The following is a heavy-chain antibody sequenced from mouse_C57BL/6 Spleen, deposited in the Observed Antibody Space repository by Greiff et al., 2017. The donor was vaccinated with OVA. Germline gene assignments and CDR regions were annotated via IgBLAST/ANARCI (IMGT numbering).Heavy chain of an antibody. V-gene: IGHV1-85*01. CDR3: ARCPDGYYGRYFDV. J-gene: IGHJ1*03. CDR2: IYPRDGST. Sequence: VQLQQPGAELVKPGASVKLSCKASGYTFTSYDINWVKQRPGQGLEWIGWIYPRDGSTKYNEKFKGKATLTVDTSSSTAYMELHSLTSEDSAVYFCARCPDGYYGRYFDVWGTGTTVTVSS. D-gene: IGHD2-3*01. CDR1: GYTFTSYD.